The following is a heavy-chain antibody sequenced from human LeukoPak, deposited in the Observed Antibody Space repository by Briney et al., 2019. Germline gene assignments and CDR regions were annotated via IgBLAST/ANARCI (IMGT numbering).Heavy chain of an antibody. D-gene: IGHD3-10*01. Sequence: PGGSLRLSCAASGFSFSNYGMHWVRQAPGKGLEWVALLVYDGFYKYYADSVKGRLTISRDDSTNTVYLHLSSLRAEDTAVYYCAKDLIARVRGSPMDVWGQGTRVIVSS. CDR1: GFSFSNYG. V-gene: IGHV3-30*18. CDR2: LVYDGFYK. J-gene: IGHJ6*02. CDR3: AKDLIARVRGSPMDV.